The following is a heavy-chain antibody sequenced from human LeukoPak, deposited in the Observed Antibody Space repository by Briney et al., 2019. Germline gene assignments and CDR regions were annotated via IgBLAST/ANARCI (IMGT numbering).Heavy chain of an antibody. J-gene: IGHJ4*02. Sequence: ASVKVSCKASGYTFTSYDINWGRQATGQGLEWMGWMNPNSGNTGYAQKFQGRVTMTRNTSISTAYMELSSLRSEDTAVYYCAIRPRSSSWYVSDYWGQGTLVTVSS. CDR2: MNPNSGNT. D-gene: IGHD6-13*01. CDR3: AIRPRSSSWYVSDY. CDR1: GYTFTSYD. V-gene: IGHV1-8*01.